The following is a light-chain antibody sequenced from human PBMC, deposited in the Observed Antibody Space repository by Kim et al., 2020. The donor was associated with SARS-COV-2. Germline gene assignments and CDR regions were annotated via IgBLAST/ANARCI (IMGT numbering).Light chain of an antibody. CDR1: SLRSQF. J-gene: IGLJ2*01. CDR2: GRN. CDR3: TPRDSSGYHVV. Sequence: SSELTQDSAVSVALGQTVTITCQGDSLRSQFANWYQQSPGQSPVLVLYGRNSRPSGIPDRFSGSRSGDTASLTITGAQAEDEADYYCTPRDSSGYHVVFGGGTQLTVL. V-gene: IGLV3-19*01.